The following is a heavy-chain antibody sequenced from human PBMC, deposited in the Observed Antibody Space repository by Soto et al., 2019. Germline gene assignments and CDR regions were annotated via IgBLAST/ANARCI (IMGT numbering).Heavy chain of an antibody. Sequence: ASVKVSCKASGYTFTSYGISWVRQAPGLGLEWMGWISAYNGNTNYAQKLQGRVTMTTDTSTSTAYMELRSLRSDDTAVYYCARDRVISSWPRDGMDVWGQGTTVTVSS. V-gene: IGHV1-18*01. J-gene: IGHJ6*02. CDR2: ISAYNGNT. CDR1: GYTFTSYG. CDR3: ARDRVISSWPRDGMDV. D-gene: IGHD6-13*01.